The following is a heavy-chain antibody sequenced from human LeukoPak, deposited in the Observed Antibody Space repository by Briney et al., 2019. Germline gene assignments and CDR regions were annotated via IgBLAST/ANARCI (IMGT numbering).Heavy chain of an antibody. CDR3: AKEYSSSSLDLFAEFDY. V-gene: IGHV3-23*01. J-gene: IGHJ4*02. Sequence: GGSLRLSCAASGFTFSSYAMSWVRQAPGKGLEWVSAISGSGGSTYYADSVKGRFTISRDNSKNTLYLQMNSLRAEDTAVYYCAKEYSSSSLDLFAEFDYWGQGTLVTVSS. D-gene: IGHD6-6*01. CDR2: ISGSGGST. CDR1: GFTFSSYA.